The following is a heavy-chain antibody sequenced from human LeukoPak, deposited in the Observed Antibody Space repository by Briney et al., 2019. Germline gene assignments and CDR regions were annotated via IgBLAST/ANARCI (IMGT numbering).Heavy chain of an antibody. V-gene: IGHV3-21*01. CDR2: ISSTSTYL. D-gene: IGHD1-26*01. CDR3: ARDIVFAD. J-gene: IGHJ4*02. Sequence: GLECVSSISSTSTYLYSADSVKARFTISRHNAKNSLYLQMNSLRAEDTAVYYCARDIVFADWGQGTLVTVSS.